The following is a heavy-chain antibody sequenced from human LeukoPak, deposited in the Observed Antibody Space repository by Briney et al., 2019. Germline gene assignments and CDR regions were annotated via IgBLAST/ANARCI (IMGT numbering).Heavy chain of an antibody. D-gene: IGHD2-2*01. J-gene: IGHJ6*03. V-gene: IGHV3-33*01. CDR1: GFTFSSYG. CDR3: ARDPGYCSSTSCHLYYYYYMDV. Sequence: GGSLRLSCAASGFTFSSYGMHWVRQAPGKGLEWVAVIWYGGSNKYYADSVKGRFTISRDNSKNTLYLQMNSLRAEDTAVYYCARDPGYCSSTSCHLYYYYYMDVWGKGTTVTVSS. CDR2: IWYGGSNK.